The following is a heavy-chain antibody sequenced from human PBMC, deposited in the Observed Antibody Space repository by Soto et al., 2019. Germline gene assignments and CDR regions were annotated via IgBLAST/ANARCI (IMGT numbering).Heavy chain of an antibody. V-gene: IGHV1-18*01. J-gene: IGHJ2*01. D-gene: IGHD5-18*01. CDR3: ARDRGNGYPKPYWYFDL. CDR2: ISAYNGNT. CDR1: GYTFTSYG. Sequence: QVQLVQSGAEVKKPGASVKVSCKASGYTFTSYGISWVRQAPGQGLEWMGWISAYNGNTNYAQKRQGRVTVTTDTSTSTAYMELRSLRSDDTAVYYCARDRGNGYPKPYWYFDLWGRGTLVTVSS.